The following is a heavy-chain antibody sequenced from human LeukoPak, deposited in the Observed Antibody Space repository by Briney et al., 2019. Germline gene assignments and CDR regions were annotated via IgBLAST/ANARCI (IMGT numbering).Heavy chain of an antibody. D-gene: IGHD5-12*01. CDR1: GFNFDDYA. J-gene: IGHJ4*02. Sequence: GGSLRLSCVGSGFNFDDYAMNWVRQAPGKGLEWVSRINWNGDSIVYADSVKDRFTTSRDNAKNSLYLQMNTLRAEDTAVYYCARESLATIGVDYWGQGTLVTVSS. CDR2: INWNGDSI. CDR3: ARESLATIGVDY. V-gene: IGHV3-20*04.